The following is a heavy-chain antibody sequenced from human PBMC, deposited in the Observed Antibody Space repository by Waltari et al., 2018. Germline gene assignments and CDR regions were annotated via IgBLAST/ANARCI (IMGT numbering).Heavy chain of an antibody. CDR1: GFTFDDYG. Sequence: VESGGGVIRPGGSLRLTCEASGFTFDDYGTSWVRQGPGKGLEWIAGINWKGDKVAYGDAVRGRFIISRDNAKNLLYLQMNTVGLDDTALYYCARGGDSSWPRWGQGTLVTVSA. CDR3: ARGGDSSWPR. D-gene: IGHD3-22*01. CDR2: INWKGDKV. J-gene: IGHJ4*02. V-gene: IGHV3-20*04.